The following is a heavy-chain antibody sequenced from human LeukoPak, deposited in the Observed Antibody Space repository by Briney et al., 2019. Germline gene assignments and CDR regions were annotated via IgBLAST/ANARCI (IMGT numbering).Heavy chain of an antibody. CDR1: GFTFPTYV. CDR3: ARDRVVALPTYFYYMDV. J-gene: IGHJ6*03. Sequence: GRSLRLSCAASGFTFPTYVIHWVRQAPGKGLEWVAVISQTGSIETYADSVRGRFSISRDNSDSTVYLQMNSLKTEDTAVYYCARDRVVALPTYFYYMDVWGKGTTVIVSS. V-gene: IGHV3-30*03. CDR2: ISQTGSIE. D-gene: IGHD3-3*01.